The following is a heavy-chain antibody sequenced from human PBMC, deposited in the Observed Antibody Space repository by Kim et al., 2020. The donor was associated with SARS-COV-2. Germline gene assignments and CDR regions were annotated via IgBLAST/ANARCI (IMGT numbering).Heavy chain of an antibody. CDR3: TTVPPWYCSGGSCYSAPNFDY. CDR1: GFTFSNAW. D-gene: IGHD2-15*01. V-gene: IGHV3-15*01. J-gene: IGHJ4*02. Sequence: GGSLRLSCAASGFTFSNAWMSWVRQAPGKGLEWVGRIKSKTDGGTTDYAAPVKGRFTISRDDSKNTLYLQMNSLKTEDTAEYYCTTVPPWYCSGGSCYSAPNFDYWGQGTLVTVSS. CDR2: IKSKTDGGTT.